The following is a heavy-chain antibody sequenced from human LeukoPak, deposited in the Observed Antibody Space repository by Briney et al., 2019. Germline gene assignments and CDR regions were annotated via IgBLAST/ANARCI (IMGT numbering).Heavy chain of an antibody. D-gene: IGHD3-22*01. CDR3: AKDPEITMIVVVINWFDP. J-gene: IGHJ5*02. Sequence: AGGSLRLSCAASGFTFRTCWMSWVRQAPGKGLEWVASINQGGGDTYYVESVKGRFTISRDNAMNSFFLQMNSLRAEDTAVYYCAKDPEITMIVVVINWFDPWGQGTLVTVSS. V-gene: IGHV3-7*03. CDR2: INQGGGDT. CDR1: GFTFRTCW.